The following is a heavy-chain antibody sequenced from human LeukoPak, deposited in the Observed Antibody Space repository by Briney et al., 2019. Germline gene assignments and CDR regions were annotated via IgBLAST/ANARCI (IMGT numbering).Heavy chain of an antibody. J-gene: IGHJ5*02. Sequence: GGSLRLSCTASGFTVSGTLMDWVRQAPGKGLEWVSVIYDDDRTVYTDSVKGRFTISRDNSKNMVYLQMNSLRPEDSAVYYCAKVPDMGYYGSGSYYHWGQGTLVTVSS. V-gene: IGHV3-66*02. D-gene: IGHD3-10*01. CDR1: GFTVSGTL. CDR2: IYDDDRT. CDR3: AKVPDMGYYGSGSYYH.